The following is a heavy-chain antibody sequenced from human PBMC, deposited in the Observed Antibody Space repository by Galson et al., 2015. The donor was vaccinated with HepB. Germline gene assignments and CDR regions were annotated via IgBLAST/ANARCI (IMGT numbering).Heavy chain of an antibody. V-gene: IGHV1-69*13. CDR2: IIPLSHRS. CDR3: ARDRRMTKVTTPYHYYMDV. J-gene: IGHJ6*03. CDR1: GGSISSNG. D-gene: IGHD4-11*01. Sequence: SVKVSCKASGGSISSNGISWVRQAPGQGLEWMGGIIPLSHRSSYAQKFEGRVTITADVSTNTAYMELSSLRSDDTALYYCARDRRMTKVTTPYHYYMDVWGEGTTVTVYS.